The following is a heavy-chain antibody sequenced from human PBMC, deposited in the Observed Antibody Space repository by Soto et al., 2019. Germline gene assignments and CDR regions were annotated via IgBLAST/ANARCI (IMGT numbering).Heavy chain of an antibody. J-gene: IGHJ6*03. CDR1: GYTFTGYY. V-gene: IGHV1-2*04. Sequence: QVQLVQSGAEVKKPGASVKVSCKASGYTFTGYYMHWVRQAPGQGLEWMGWINPNSGGTNYAQKFQGWVTMTRDTSISTAYMELRRLRSDDTAVYYCARGPFGASSWWPVAAYMDVWGKGTTVTVSS. D-gene: IGHD6-13*01. CDR3: ARGPFGASSWWPVAAYMDV. CDR2: INPNSGGT.